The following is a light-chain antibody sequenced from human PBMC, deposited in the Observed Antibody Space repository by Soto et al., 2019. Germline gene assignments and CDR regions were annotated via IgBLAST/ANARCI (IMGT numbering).Light chain of an antibody. J-gene: IGKJ1*01. CDR2: DAS. CDR3: QQYNNWPQT. V-gene: IGKV1-5*01. CDR1: QSISIW. Sequence: DIQMTQSPSTLSASVGDRVTITCRASQSISIWLAWYQQKPGKAPKLLIYDASSLESGVPSRFSGSGSGTEFTLTISSLQPEDFAVYYCQQYNNWPQTFGQGTKVDIK.